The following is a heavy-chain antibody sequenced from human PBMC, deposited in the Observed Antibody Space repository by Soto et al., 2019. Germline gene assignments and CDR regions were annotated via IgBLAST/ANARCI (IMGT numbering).Heavy chain of an antibody. CDR1: GYSFTSYW. CDR2: IYPGDSDT. D-gene: IGHD3-10*01. CDR3: AVGYYGSGSYRYNWFDP. J-gene: IGHJ5*02. Sequence: PGESLKISCKGSGYSFTSYWIGWVRQMPGKGLEWMGIIYPGDSDTRYSPSFQGQVTISADKSISTAYLQWSSLKASDTAMYYCAVGYYGSGSYRYNWFDPWGQGTLVTVSS. V-gene: IGHV5-51*01.